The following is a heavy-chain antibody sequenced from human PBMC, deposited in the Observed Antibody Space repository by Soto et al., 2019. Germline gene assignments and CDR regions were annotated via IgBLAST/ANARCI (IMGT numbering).Heavy chain of an antibody. Sequence: SETLSLTCAVYGGSFSGYYWSWIRQSPGKGLEWIGEINHSGSTNYNPSLKSRVTISVDTSKNQVSLKLSSVTAADTAVYYCANLDMITFGGVIGQNDEFDVWGQGIMVTVSS. CDR2: INHSGST. CDR1: GGSFSGYY. D-gene: IGHD3-16*02. CDR3: ANLDMITFGGVIGQNDEFDV. J-gene: IGHJ3*01. V-gene: IGHV4-34*01.